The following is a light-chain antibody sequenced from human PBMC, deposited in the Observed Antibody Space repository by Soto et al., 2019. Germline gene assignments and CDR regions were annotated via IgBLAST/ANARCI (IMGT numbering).Light chain of an antibody. CDR2: GDS. CDR1: SSDVGDYNY. Sequence: QSALTQPASVSGSPGQSITISCTGTSSDVGDYNYVSWYQQHPGKAPKLIIYGDSNRPSGISNRFSGSKSGNTASLTISGLQAEDEADYYWSSYTSTNTLVFGGGTKVTVL. V-gene: IGLV2-14*01. J-gene: IGLJ2*01. CDR3: SSYTSTNTLV.